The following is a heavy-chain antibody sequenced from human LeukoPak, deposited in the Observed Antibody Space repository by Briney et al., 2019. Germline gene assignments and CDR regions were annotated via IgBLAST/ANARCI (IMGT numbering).Heavy chain of an antibody. CDR1: GYSFTSYW. D-gene: IGHD6-19*01. CDR3: ATARWLVAVAGIGAFDI. J-gene: IGHJ3*02. Sequence: GESLKISCKGSGYSFTSYWIGWVRQMPGKGLEWMGIIYPGDSDTRYSPSFQGQVTISADKSISTAYLQWSSLKASDTAMYYCATARWLVAVAGIGAFDIWGQGTMVTVSS. V-gene: IGHV5-51*01. CDR2: IYPGDSDT.